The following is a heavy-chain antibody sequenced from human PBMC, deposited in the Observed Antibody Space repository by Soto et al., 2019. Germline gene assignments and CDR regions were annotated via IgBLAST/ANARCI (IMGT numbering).Heavy chain of an antibody. V-gene: IGHV1-3*01. CDR3: ARNTGYSSSPDYYYYMDV. Sequence: QVQLVQSGAEVKKPGASVKVSCKASGYTFTSYAMHWVRQAPGQRLEWMGWINAGNGNTKYSQKFQGRVTITRDTSASTAYMELSSLRSEDTAVYYCARNTGYSSSPDYYYYMDVWGKGTTGTVSS. CDR2: INAGNGNT. J-gene: IGHJ6*03. D-gene: IGHD6-13*01. CDR1: GYTFTSYA.